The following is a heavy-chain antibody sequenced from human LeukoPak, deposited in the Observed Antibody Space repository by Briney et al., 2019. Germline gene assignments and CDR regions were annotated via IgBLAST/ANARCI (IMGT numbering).Heavy chain of an antibody. J-gene: IGHJ1*01. V-gene: IGHV4-59*01. CDR3: ARGPPLDDSSGYYPRFNYFQH. CDR1: GGSISSYY. CDR2: IYYSGST. D-gene: IGHD3-22*01. Sequence: PSETLSLTCTVSGGSISSYYWSWIRQPPGKGLDWIGYIYYSGSTNYNPSLTSRVTISVDTSKNQFSLKLSSVTAADTAVYYCARGPPLDDSSGYYPRFNYFQHWGQGTLVTVSS.